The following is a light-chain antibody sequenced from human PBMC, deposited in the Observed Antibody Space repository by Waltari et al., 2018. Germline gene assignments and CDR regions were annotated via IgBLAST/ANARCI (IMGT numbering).Light chain of an antibody. CDR1: QSVGRA. V-gene: IGKV3-20*01. J-gene: IGKJ1*01. Sequence: SCRASQSVGRALAWYQQKPGQAPRLLIYDTSTRATGIPDRFSGSGSGTDFSLTISRVEPEDFAVYYCQMYVRLPVTFGQETKVEVK. CDR2: DTS. CDR3: QMYVRLPVT.